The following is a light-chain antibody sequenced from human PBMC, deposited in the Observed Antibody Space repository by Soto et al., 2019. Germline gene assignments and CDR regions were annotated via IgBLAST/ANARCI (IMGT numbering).Light chain of an antibody. CDR3: QEYVNSVPAYT. J-gene: IGKJ2*01. CDR2: GAS. CDR1: QSVSSIF. V-gene: IGKV3-20*01. Sequence: EIVLTQSPGTLSLSPGERDTLSCRASQSVSSIFLAWYQQKHGQAPRLLIYGASTRATGIPDRLSGRASGTDLTLTISRLEPEDFAVYYCQEYVNSVPAYTFCQGTKLEIK.